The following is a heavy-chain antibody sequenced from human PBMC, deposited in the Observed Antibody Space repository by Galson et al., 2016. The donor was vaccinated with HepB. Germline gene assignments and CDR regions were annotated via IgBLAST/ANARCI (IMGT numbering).Heavy chain of an antibody. CDR2: IIPIFGTA. CDR3: AREGYGGHDWSFDY. J-gene: IGHJ4*02. CDR1: GGTFSNYA. Sequence: SCKASGGTFSNYAINWVRQAPGQGLEWMGGIIPIFGTANYSQKFQGRVTITADKSTSTAYMELSSLRSEDTAVYYCAREGYGGHDWSFDYWGQGTLVTVSS. V-gene: IGHV1-69*06. D-gene: IGHD5-12*01.